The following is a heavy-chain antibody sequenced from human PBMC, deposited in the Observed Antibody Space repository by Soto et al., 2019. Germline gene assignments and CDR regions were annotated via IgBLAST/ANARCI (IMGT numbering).Heavy chain of an antibody. CDR3: ARDRGFYSMDV. Sequence: QVQLQESGPGLVKPSETLSLTCTVSGGFINNDYWSWIRQPQGQGLEWIGYIYYSGSTNSNPSLKSRVTISIDTSKTQFSLKLTSATAADTAVDYCARDRGFYSMDVWGQGTTVTVSS. V-gene: IGHV4-59*01. CDR2: IYYSGST. CDR1: GGFINNDY. D-gene: IGHD3-16*01. J-gene: IGHJ6*02.